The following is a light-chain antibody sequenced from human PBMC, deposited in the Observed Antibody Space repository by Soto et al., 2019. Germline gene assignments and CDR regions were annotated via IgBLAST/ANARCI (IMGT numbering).Light chain of an antibody. CDR1: SSDDSTYKY. Sequence: QSALTQPPSASGSPGQSVTIPCTGTSSDDSTYKYVSWYQQHPGKAPKLMIYEDTKRPSGIPDRFSASKSGNTASLTVSGLQAEDEADYFCCSYAGSNTYVFGTGTKVTVL. CDR3: CSYAGSNTYV. J-gene: IGLJ1*01. V-gene: IGLV2-8*01. CDR2: EDT.